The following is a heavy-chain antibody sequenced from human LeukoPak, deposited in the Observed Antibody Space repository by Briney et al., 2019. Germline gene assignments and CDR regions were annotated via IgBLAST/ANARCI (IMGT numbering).Heavy chain of an antibody. CDR1: GFTFSSYS. D-gene: IGHD3/OR15-3a*01. CDR2: ISYHGSNK. J-gene: IGHJ4*02. V-gene: IGHV3-30*04. Sequence: PGGSLRLSCAASGFTFSSYSMHWVRQAPGKGLQRLTLISYHGSNKDYTDSVKGRFIISRDNSKNTLFLQMNSLRTEDTAIYFCARSPERLGQGYLDSWGQGTLVTVSS. CDR3: ARSPERLGQGYLDS.